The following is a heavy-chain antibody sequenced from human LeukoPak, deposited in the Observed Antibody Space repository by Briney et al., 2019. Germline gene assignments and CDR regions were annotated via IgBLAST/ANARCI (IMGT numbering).Heavy chain of an antibody. CDR2: IDVTTGIS. CDR3: AKDLGYSSGWYAEYFQH. Sequence: GGSLRLSCAASGFTFSTYSMSWVRQAPGKGLEWVSTIDVTTGISYYADSVKGRFTISRDNFQNTLYLQMNSLRAEDTAVYYCAKDLGYSSGWYAEYFQHWGQGTLVTVSS. D-gene: IGHD6-19*01. V-gene: IGHV3-23*01. J-gene: IGHJ1*01. CDR1: GFTFSTYS.